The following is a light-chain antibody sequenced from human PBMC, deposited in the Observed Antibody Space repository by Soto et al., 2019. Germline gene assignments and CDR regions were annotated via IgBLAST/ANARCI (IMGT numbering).Light chain of an antibody. J-gene: IGKJ4*01. CDR1: QSVSSN. Sequence: EIVMTQSPATLSVSPGERSTLSCRASQSVSSNLAWYQQKPGQAPRLLIYGASTRATGIPARLSGSGSGTEFTLTISSMQSEDFAVYYCQPYNNWPLTFGGGTKVEIK. CDR3: QPYNNWPLT. CDR2: GAS. V-gene: IGKV3-15*01.